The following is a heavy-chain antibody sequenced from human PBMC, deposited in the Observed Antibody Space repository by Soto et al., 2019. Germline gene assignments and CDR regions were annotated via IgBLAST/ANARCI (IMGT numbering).Heavy chain of an antibody. D-gene: IGHD1-7*01. V-gene: IGHV5-51*01. J-gene: IGHJ6*02. CDR2: IYPGDSDT. CDR3: ARGGGDSPLGTAYYYYGMDV. Sequence: GESLKISCKGSGYSFTSYWIGWVRQMPGKGLEWMGIIYPGDSDTRYSPSFQGQVTISADKSISTAYLQWSSLKASDTAMYYCARGGGDSPLGTAYYYYGMDVWGQGPKVTVYS. CDR1: GYSFTSYW.